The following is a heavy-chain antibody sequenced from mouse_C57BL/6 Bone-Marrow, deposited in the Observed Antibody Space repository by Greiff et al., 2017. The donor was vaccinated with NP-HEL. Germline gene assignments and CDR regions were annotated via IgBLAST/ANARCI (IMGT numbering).Heavy chain of an antibody. D-gene: IGHD1-1*01. Sequence: VQLKESGAELVRPGASVKLSCTASGFNIKDDYMHWVKQRPEQGLEWIGWIDPENGDTEYASKFQGKATITADTSSNTAYLQLSSLTSEDTAVYYCTCYYYGSSWGFAYWGQGTLVTVSA. J-gene: IGHJ3*01. CDR3: TCYYYGSSWGFAY. V-gene: IGHV14-4*01. CDR2: IDPENGDT. CDR1: GFNIKDDY.